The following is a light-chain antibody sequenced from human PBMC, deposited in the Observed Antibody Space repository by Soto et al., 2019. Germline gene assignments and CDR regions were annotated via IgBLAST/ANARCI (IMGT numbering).Light chain of an antibody. V-gene: IGLV3-21*01. CDR2: YDG. Sequence: SYELTQPPSVSVAPGKTASIICEGDNLQSKSVHWYQQKPGQAPVRVISYDGDRPSGIPERFSGSNSGNTATLTISRAEVGDEADYYCQVWDGFSDHLQVIFGGGTKVTVL. CDR3: QVWDGFSDHLQVI. J-gene: IGLJ2*01. CDR1: NLQSKS.